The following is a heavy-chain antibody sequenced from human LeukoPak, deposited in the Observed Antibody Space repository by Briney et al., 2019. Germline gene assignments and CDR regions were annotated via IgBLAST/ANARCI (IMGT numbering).Heavy chain of an antibody. V-gene: IGHV3-33*01. CDR3: ARASARLYYYDSSGYWGYFDY. CDR1: GFTFSSYG. Sequence: GGSLRLSCAASGFTFSSYGMHWVRQAPGKGLEWVAVIWYDGSNKYYADSVKGRFTISRDNSKNTLYLQMNSLRAEDTAAYYCARASARLYYYDSSGYWGYFDYWGQGTLVTVSS. J-gene: IGHJ4*02. CDR2: IWYDGSNK. D-gene: IGHD3-22*01.